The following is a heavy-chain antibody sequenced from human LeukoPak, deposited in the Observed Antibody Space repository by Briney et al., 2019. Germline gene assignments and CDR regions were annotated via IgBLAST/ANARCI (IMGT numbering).Heavy chain of an antibody. D-gene: IGHD3-22*01. Sequence: GGSLRLSCAASGFTFSSYDMHWVRQTTGKGLEWVSAIGTAGDTYYPGSVKGRFTISRENAKNSLYLQMNSLRAGDTAVYYCARGDSSGYQRNTKLDYWGQGTQVTVSS. CDR3: ARGDSSGYQRNTKLDY. CDR2: IGTAGDT. J-gene: IGHJ4*02. CDR1: GFTFSSYD. V-gene: IGHV3-13*01.